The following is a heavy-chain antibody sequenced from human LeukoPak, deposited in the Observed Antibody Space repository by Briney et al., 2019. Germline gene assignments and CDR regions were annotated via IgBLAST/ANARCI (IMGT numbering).Heavy chain of an antibody. D-gene: IGHD6-19*01. Sequence: GDSLKISCKGSGYRFTSYWIGWVRQMPGKGLEWMGVIYPGDSDTRYSPSFQGQVTISADKSISTAYLQWSSLKASDTAMYYCAREGVAGTGDLDYWGQGTLVTVSS. CDR3: AREGVAGTGDLDY. J-gene: IGHJ4*02. CDR1: GYRFTSYW. CDR2: IYPGDSDT. V-gene: IGHV5-51*01.